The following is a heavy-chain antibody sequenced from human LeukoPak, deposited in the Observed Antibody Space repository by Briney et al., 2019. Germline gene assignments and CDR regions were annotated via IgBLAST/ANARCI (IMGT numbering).Heavy chain of an antibody. D-gene: IGHD4-17*01. CDR1: GFTFSDYS. Sequence: PGGSLRLSCAASGFTFSDYSVSWIRQAPGKGLEWVSYISTSSSYTNYADSVKGRFTISRDNAKNSLYLQTNSLRAEDTAVYYCAKWKNGDYGEFDYWGQGTLVTVSS. CDR2: ISTSSSYT. CDR3: AKWKNGDYGEFDY. J-gene: IGHJ4*02. V-gene: IGHV3-11*03.